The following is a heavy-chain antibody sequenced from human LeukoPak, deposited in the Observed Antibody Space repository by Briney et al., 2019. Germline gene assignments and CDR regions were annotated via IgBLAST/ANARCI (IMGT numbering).Heavy chain of an antibody. J-gene: IGHJ5*02. V-gene: IGHV4-31*03. Sequence: SETLSLTCTVSGGSISSGGYYWSWIRQHPGKGLEWIGYIYYSGSTYYNPSLKSRVTISVDTSKNQFPLKLSSVTAADTAVYYCARDGGYCSGGSCYFNWFDPWGQGTLVTVSS. CDR2: IYYSGST. CDR1: GGSISSGGYY. CDR3: ARDGGYCSGGSCYFNWFDP. D-gene: IGHD2-15*01.